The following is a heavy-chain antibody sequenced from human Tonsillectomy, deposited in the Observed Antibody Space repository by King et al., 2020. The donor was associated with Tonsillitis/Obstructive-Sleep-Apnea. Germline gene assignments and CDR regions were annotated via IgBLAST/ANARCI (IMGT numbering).Heavy chain of an antibody. CDR1: GGSINNDNSY. D-gene: IGHD3-10*01. CDR2: IYYSGST. CDR3: AGGREFPPAFDY. V-gene: IGHV4-31*03. Sequence: VQLQESGPGLVKPSQTLSLTCTVSGGSINNDNSYWNWIRQHPGKGLEWIGYIYYSGSTYYNPSLKSRVTISVDTSKNQFSLNLNSVTAADTAVYYCAGGREFPPAFDYWGQGTLVTVSS. J-gene: IGHJ4*02.